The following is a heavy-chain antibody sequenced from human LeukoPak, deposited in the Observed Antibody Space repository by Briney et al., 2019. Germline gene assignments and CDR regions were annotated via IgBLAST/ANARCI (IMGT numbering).Heavy chain of an antibody. CDR2: IIPIFGTA. CDR3: AREPKRWLQLGYFDY. D-gene: IGHD5-24*01. CDR1: GGIFSSYA. J-gene: IGHJ4*02. V-gene: IGHV1-69*05. Sequence: GSSVKVSCKXSGGIFSSYAISWVRQAPGQGLEWMGRIIPIFGTANYAKKFQGRVTITTDESTSTAYMELSSLRSEDTAVYYCAREPKRWLQLGYFDYWGQGTLVTVSS.